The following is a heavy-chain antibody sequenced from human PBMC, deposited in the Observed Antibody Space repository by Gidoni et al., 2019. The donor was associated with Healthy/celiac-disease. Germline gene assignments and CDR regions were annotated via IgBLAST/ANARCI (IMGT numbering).Heavy chain of an antibody. CDR2: ISSSSSYI. J-gene: IGHJ5*02. Sequence: EVQLVESGGGLVKPGGSLRVSCAASGFTFSSYSMNWVRQAPGKGLEWVSSISSSSSYIYYADSVTGRFTISRDNAKNSLYLQMNSLRAEDTAVYYCAREGRRGWFDPWGQGTLVTVSS. V-gene: IGHV3-21*01. D-gene: IGHD3-10*01. CDR3: AREGRRGWFDP. CDR1: GFTFSSYS.